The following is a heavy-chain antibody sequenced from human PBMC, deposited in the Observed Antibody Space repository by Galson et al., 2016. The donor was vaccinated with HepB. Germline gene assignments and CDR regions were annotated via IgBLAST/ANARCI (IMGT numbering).Heavy chain of an antibody. CDR1: GGYISSSSYY. Sequence: SETLSLTCTVSGGYISSSSYYWGWIRQPPGKGLEWIGSIYYSGSTYYNPSLRSRVNISVDTSKNQFSLKLNSVTATDTAVYYCARPFPPTAMVTAFDIWGQGTMVTVSS. CDR3: ARPFPPTAMVTAFDI. V-gene: IGHV4-39*01. D-gene: IGHD5-18*01. J-gene: IGHJ3*02. CDR2: IYYSGST.